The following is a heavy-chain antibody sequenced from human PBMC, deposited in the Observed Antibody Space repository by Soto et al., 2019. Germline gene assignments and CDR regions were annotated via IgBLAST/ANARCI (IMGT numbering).Heavy chain of an antibody. CDR2: TSYSGTT. V-gene: IGHV4-30-4*01. D-gene: IGHD4-17*01. CDR1: GGSMSSGIYY. J-gene: IGHJ4*02. CDR3: ATMGTPVTGLYYFDP. Sequence: QVQLQESGPGLVKPSQTLSLTCTVSGGSMSSGIYYWSWIRQPPGKGLECIGFTSYSGTTYYNTSRWSRVSMSVAPSKNQSSLHVNSVTAADTAVYYCATMGTPVTGLYYFDPWGQGTLVTVSS.